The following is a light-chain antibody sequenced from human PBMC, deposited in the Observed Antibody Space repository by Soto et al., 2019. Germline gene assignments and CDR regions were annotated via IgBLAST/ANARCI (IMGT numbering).Light chain of an antibody. V-gene: IGLV1-40*01. CDR2: INT. Sequence: QSVLTQPPSVSGAPGQRVTISCTGSRSNVGAGYDVHWYRQLPGTAPELLIYINTNRPSGVPDRFSGSKSGTSASLAITGLQAEDEAAYYCQSYDSSLNGVVFGGGTKLTVL. CDR1: RSNVGAGYD. CDR3: QSYDSSLNGVV. J-gene: IGLJ2*01.